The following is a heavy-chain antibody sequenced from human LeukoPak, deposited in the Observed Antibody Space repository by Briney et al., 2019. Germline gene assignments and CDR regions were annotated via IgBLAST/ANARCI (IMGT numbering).Heavy chain of an antibody. D-gene: IGHD1-26*01. CDR2: INGDGSTT. CDR1: GFTFSTYW. Sequence: GGSLSLSCAASGFTFSTYWMHWVRQAPGKELVWVSRINGDGSTTDYADSVKGRFTISRDNAKNTLYLQMNSLRADDTSVYYCATISRSVSSHFDYWGQGTPFTVSS. CDR3: ATISRSVSSHFDY. V-gene: IGHV3-74*01. J-gene: IGHJ4*02.